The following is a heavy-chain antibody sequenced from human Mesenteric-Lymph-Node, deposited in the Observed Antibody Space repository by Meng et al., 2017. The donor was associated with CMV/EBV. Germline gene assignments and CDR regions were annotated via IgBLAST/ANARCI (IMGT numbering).Heavy chain of an antibody. CDR1: GFTFSGSA. J-gene: IGHJ6*02. CDR2: IRSKAKSYAT. Sequence: GESLKISCAASGFTFSGSAIHWVRQASGKGLEWVGRIRSKAKSYATVYAASVKGRFNISRDDSKNTAYLQMNSLKTEDTAVYYCTRLRAADDIRKNYYYYGMDVWGQGTTVTVSS. CDR3: TRLRAADDIRKNYYYYGMDV. D-gene: IGHD3-9*01. V-gene: IGHV3-73*01.